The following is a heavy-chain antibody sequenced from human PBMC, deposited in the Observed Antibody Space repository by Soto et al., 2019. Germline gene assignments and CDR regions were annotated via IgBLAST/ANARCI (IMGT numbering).Heavy chain of an antibody. CDR2: ISYDGSNK. J-gene: IGHJ3*01. CDR3: ARDRRSYDILSVYYPADYSESLDV. D-gene: IGHD3-9*01. Sequence: GLSCAASGFTFSSYAMHWVRQAPGKGPEWVAVISYDGSNKYYADSVKGRFTISRDNSKNTLYLQMNSLRAEDTAVYYCARDRRSYDILSVYYPADYSESLDVSCQG. CDR1: GFTFSSYA. V-gene: IGHV3-30-3*01.